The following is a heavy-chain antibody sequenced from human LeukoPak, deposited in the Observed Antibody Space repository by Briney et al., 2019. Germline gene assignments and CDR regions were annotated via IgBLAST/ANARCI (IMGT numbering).Heavy chain of an antibody. D-gene: IGHD3-3*01. V-gene: IGHV4-4*07. CDR1: GGSISSYY. Sequence: SETLSLTCTVSGGSISSYYWSWIRQPAGKGLEWIGRIYTSGSTNYNPSLKSRVTMSVDTSKNQFSLKLSSVTAADTAVYYCARDDPNTIFGEGAWFDPWGQGTLVTVSS. CDR2: IYTSGST. J-gene: IGHJ5*02. CDR3: ARDDPNTIFGEGAWFDP.